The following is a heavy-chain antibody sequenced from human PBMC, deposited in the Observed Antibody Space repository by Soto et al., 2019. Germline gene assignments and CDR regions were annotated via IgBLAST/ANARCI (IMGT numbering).Heavy chain of an antibody. J-gene: IGHJ6*02. D-gene: IGHD2-2*01. CDR3: AHRKVVPAAMPFDD. V-gene: IGHV2-70*12. Sequence: SGPTLVNPTQTLTLTCTFSGFSLDSAGMCVTWIRQPPGKALEWLARIDWDDDKYYSVSLRTRLTISKDTSKNQVVLTMTDMDPVDTATYYCAHRKVVPAAMPFDDWGQGTTVTVSS. CDR1: GFSLDSAGMC. CDR2: IDWDDDK.